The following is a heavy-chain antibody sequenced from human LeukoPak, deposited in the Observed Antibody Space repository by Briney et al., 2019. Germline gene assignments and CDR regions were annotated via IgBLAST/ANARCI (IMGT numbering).Heavy chain of an antibody. CDR2: IGGSSSTI. D-gene: IGHD3-22*01. CDR3: ARDHHRRLYDSQARDTFDI. V-gene: IGHV3-48*01. J-gene: IGHJ3*02. Sequence: GGSLRLSCAASGFTFSSYTMNWVRQAPGKGLEWVSYIGGSSSTIYYADSVKGRFTISRDKSKNSLYLQMNSLRAEDTAVYYCARDHHRRLYDSQARDTFDIWGQGTMVTVSS. CDR1: GFTFSSYT.